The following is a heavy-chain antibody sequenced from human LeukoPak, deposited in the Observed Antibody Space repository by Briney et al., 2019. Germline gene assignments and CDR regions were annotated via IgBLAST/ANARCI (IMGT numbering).Heavy chain of an antibody. Sequence: GASVRVSCKASGYTFADYHIHWVRQAPGQGLEWMGRINTNSGGTKYAQTFQGRVTMTRDTSISTAYMELSRLRSDDTAVYYCARTRGYLTTYGMDVWGQGTTVTVSS. CDR2: INTNSGGT. D-gene: IGHD1/OR15-1a*01. V-gene: IGHV1-2*02. J-gene: IGHJ6*02. CDR3: ARTRGYLTTYGMDV. CDR1: GYTFADYH.